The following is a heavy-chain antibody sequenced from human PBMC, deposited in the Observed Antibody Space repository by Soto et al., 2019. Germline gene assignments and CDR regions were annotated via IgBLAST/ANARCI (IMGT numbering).Heavy chain of an antibody. CDR2: INDDGSTT. CDR3: SRGHYGPEY. V-gene: IGHV3-74*03. Sequence: EVQLVESGGGLVQPGGSLRLSCAASGFTFRTSWIYWVRQAPGKGLVWVSRINDDGSTTTYADSVKGRFTISRDNAKNTLFMQMDSLIAEDTGVYYCSRGHYGPEYWCKGTLVTVSS. J-gene: IGHJ4*02. CDR1: GFTFRTSW. D-gene: IGHD3-10*01.